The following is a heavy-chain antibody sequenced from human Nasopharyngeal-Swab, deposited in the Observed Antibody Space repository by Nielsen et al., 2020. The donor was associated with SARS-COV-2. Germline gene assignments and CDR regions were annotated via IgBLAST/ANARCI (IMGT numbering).Heavy chain of an antibody. Sequence: GESLKISCAASGFTFSSYAMSWVRQAPGKGLEWVSVIYSGGSSTYYADSVKGRFTISRDNAQNSLFLQINSLTAEDTAFYFCVRGDRRDYWGLGTLVTVSS. CDR3: VRGDRRDY. V-gene: IGHV3-23*03. CDR2: IYSGGSST. CDR1: GFTFSSYA. J-gene: IGHJ4*02.